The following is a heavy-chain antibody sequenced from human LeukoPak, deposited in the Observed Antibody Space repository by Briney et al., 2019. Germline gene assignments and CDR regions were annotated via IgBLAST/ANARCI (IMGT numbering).Heavy chain of an antibody. Sequence: ASVKVSCKASGYTFTGSYMHWVRQAPGQGFEWIGWISPASGATKYAQNFQGRVTLTTDTSITTAYMELSSLTSDDTAVYYCARDSTAAAGSYFDYWGQGTLVTVSS. CDR3: ARDSTAAAGSYFDY. V-gene: IGHV1-2*02. CDR2: ISPASGAT. CDR1: GYTFTGSY. J-gene: IGHJ4*02. D-gene: IGHD6-13*01.